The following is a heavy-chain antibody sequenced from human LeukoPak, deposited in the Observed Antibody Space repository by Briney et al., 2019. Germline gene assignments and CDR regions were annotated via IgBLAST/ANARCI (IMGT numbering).Heavy chain of an antibody. D-gene: IGHD3-10*01. Sequence: ASVKVSCKASGYTFTSYYMHWVRQAPGQGLEWMGIINPSGGSTSYAQKFQGRVTMTRDTSTSTVYMELSSLRSEDTAVYYCARSYGSGSYPYEGDYFDYWGQGTLVTVSS. V-gene: IGHV1-46*01. CDR1: GYTFTSYY. CDR2: INPSGGST. J-gene: IGHJ4*02. CDR3: ARSYGSGSYPYEGDYFDY.